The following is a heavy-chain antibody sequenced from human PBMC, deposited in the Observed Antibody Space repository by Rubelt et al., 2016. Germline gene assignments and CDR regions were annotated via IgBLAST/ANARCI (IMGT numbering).Heavy chain of an antibody. CDR2: TYYRAKWYN. Sequence: QVQLQQSGPGLVKPSQTLSLTCAISGDSVSTNSVAWNWIRQSPSRGLEWLGRTYYRAKWYNEYAVSVKSRITINTDTSKNQFSLQLNSVTREDTAVYYWASRYQLLPPLIWGQGTMVTVSS. CDR3: ASRYQLLPPLI. CDR1: GDSVSTNSVA. V-gene: IGHV6-1*01. D-gene: IGHD2-2*01. J-gene: IGHJ3*02.